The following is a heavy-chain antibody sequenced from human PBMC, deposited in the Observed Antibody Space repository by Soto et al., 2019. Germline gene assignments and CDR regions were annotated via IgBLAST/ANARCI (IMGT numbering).Heavy chain of an antibody. J-gene: IGHJ3*02. CDR2: ISSSSSYI. V-gene: IGHV3-21*01. D-gene: IGHD2-15*01. CDR3: ARDRDNIRDAFDI. CDR1: GFTFSSYS. Sequence: GGSLRLSCAASGFTFSSYSMNWVRQAPGKGLEWVSSISSSSSYIYYADSVKGRFTISRDNAKNSLYLQMNSLRAEDTAVYYCARDRDNIRDAFDIWGQGTMVTVSS.